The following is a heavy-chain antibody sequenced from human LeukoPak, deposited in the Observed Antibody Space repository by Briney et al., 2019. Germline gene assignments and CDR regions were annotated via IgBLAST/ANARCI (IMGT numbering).Heavy chain of an antibody. V-gene: IGHV3-30*18. Sequence: GGSLRLSCAASGFTFSNYGMHWVRQAPGKGLEWVAVISYDGSNKYYADSVKGRFTISRDNSKNTLYLQMNSLRAEDTAVYYCAKGGQHLDYYYYGMDVWGQGTTVTVSS. CDR3: AKGGQHLDYYYYGMDV. CDR1: GFTFSNYG. D-gene: IGHD6-13*01. CDR2: ISYDGSNK. J-gene: IGHJ6*02.